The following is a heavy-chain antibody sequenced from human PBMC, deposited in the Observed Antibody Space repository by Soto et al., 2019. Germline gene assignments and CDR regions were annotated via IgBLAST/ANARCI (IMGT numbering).Heavy chain of an antibody. CDR3: AKYRRTDAEGYTFDY. V-gene: IGHV4-59*01. CDR2: IYYSGST. Sequence: PSETLSLTRTVSCGSITGSYRRCIRQPPGKGLAWIGYIYYSGSTNFNPSLKSRVTMSVDTARNQFSLQLSSVTAADTAVYFCAKYRRTDAEGYTFDYWGQGALVTVS. CDR1: CGSITGSY. D-gene: IGHD2-15*01. J-gene: IGHJ4*02.